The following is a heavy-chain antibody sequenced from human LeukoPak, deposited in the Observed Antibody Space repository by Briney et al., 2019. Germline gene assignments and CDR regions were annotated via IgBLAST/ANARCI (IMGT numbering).Heavy chain of an antibody. V-gene: IGHV3-74*01. CDR1: GFTFSSYW. CDR2: INSDGSST. Sequence: GGSLRLSCAASGFTFSSYWMHWVRQAPGKGLVWVSRINSDGSSTSYADSVKGRFTISRDNAKNTLYLQMNSLRAEDTAVYYCARDSAYYDFWSGHGNWFDPWGQGTLATVSS. D-gene: IGHD3-3*01. CDR3: ARDSAYYDFWSGHGNWFDP. J-gene: IGHJ5*02.